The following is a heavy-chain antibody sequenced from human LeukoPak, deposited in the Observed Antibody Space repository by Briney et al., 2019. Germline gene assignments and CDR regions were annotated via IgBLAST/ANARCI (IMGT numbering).Heavy chain of an antibody. J-gene: IGHJ5*02. D-gene: IGHD6-13*01. CDR2: IYYSGST. CDR1: GGSISSHY. CDR3: ARDLLAAAGYNWFDP. Sequence: SETLSLTCTVSGGSISSHYWSWIRQPPGKGLEWIGYIYYSGSTNYNPSLKSRVTMSVDTSKNQFSLKLSSVTAADTAVYYCARDLLAAAGYNWFDPWGQGTLVTVSS. V-gene: IGHV4-59*11.